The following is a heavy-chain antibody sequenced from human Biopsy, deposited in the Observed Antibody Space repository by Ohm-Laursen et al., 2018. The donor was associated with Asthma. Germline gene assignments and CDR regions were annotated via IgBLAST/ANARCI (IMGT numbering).Heavy chain of an antibody. CDR2: IKHDGSEK. J-gene: IGHJ1*01. Sequence: SLRLSCAAYGFTVGDYWMSWVRQVPGKGLEWVANIKHDGSEKNHVDSLKGRFTISRDNAKNSLYLQMNSLRAEDTAVYYCARTFHFWSPYHAEHYQLWGQGTLVTVSS. V-gene: IGHV3-7*01. D-gene: IGHD3-3*02. CDR3: ARTFHFWSPYHAEHYQL. CDR1: GFTVGDYW.